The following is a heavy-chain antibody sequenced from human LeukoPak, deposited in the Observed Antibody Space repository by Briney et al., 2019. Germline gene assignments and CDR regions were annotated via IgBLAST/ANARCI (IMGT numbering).Heavy chain of an antibody. Sequence: PGGSLRLSCAASGFTFSTYSMNWVRQAPGKGLEWVSSITASSSFIYYADSVKGRFTISRDNAKNSLHLQMNSLRAEDTAVYYCARNFDRSDYGYNWFDPWGQGTLVSASS. V-gene: IGHV3-21*01. CDR2: ITASSSFI. CDR3: ARNFDRSDYGYNWFDP. J-gene: IGHJ5*02. D-gene: IGHD3-22*01. CDR1: GFTFSTYS.